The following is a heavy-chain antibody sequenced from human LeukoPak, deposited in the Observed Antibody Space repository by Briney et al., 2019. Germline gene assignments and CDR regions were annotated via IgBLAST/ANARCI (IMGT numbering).Heavy chain of an antibody. D-gene: IGHD5-12*01. Sequence: GGSLRLSCAASGFTFSSYSMNWVRQAPGKGLECVSSISSSSSYIYYADSVKGRFTISRDNAKNSLYLQMNSLGAEDTAVYYCARDSGYDWVPYNWFDPWGQGTLVTVSS. J-gene: IGHJ5*02. CDR1: GFTFSSYS. V-gene: IGHV3-21*01. CDR3: ARDSGYDWVPYNWFDP. CDR2: ISSSSSYI.